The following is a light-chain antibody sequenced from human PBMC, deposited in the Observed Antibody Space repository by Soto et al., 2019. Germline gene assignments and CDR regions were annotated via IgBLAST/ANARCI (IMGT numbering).Light chain of an antibody. J-gene: IGKJ5*01. CDR1: QGISSH. Sequence: DIQLTQSPSFLSASVGDRVTITCRASQGISSHLAWYQQQPGKAPKLLIYVASTLQSGVPSRFSGSGSGTEFTLTISGLQPEDVASYYCQQHNSYPITFGQGTRLEIK. V-gene: IGKV1-9*01. CDR3: QQHNSYPIT. CDR2: VAS.